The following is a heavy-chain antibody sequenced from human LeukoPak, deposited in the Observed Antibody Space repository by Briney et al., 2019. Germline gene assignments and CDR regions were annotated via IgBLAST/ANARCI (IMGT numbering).Heavy chain of an antibody. D-gene: IGHD1-26*01. V-gene: IGHV4-31*03. CDR1: GGAITSGGYY. J-gene: IGHJ4*02. Sequence: PSQTLSLTCTVSGGAITSGGYYWSWTRQVPGKGLEWIGNVFFSGSTYYNPSLGSRVIISVDTSQNEFSLKLSSVTAADTAVYYCARMGAEEFAYWGQGTLVTVSS. CDR2: VFFSGST. CDR3: ARMGAEEFAY.